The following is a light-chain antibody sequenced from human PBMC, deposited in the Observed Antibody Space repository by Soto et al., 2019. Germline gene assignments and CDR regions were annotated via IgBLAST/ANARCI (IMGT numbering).Light chain of an antibody. Sequence: DIQRTQYPSNLSASVGDRVTIPCRASHSISSWLAWYQQKPGKAPNLLVYAASSLQSGVPSRFTGSGSGTDFTLTISSLQPEDFATYFCQQSYTTPITFGHGTRLEIK. J-gene: IGKJ5*01. CDR3: QQSYTTPIT. CDR2: AAS. CDR1: HSISSW. V-gene: IGKV1-39*01.